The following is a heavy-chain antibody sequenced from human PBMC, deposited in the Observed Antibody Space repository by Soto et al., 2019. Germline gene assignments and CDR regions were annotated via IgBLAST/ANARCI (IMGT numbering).Heavy chain of an antibody. V-gene: IGHV1-24*01. D-gene: IGHD2-2*01. CDR3: ATEPRTDCSSTSCSDRGFDP. CDR2: FDPEDGET. CDR1: GYTLTELS. J-gene: IGHJ5*02. Sequence: ASVKVSCKVSGYTLTELSMHWVRQAPGKGLEWMGGFDPEDGETIYAQKFQGRVTMTEDTSTDTAYMELSGLRSEDTAVYYCATEPRTDCSSTSCSDRGFDPWGQGTLVAVAS.